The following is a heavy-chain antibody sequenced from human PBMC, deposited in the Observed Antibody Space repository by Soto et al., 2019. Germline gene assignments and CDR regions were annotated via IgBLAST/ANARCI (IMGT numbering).Heavy chain of an antibody. D-gene: IGHD6-13*01. CDR1: GFTFSSYD. CDR3: ARSSIAAAGRHYYYYYGMDV. Sequence: GGSLRLSCAASGFTFSSYDMHWVRQAPGKGLEWVAFICYDVSIIYYADSVKGRFTISRDNSKNTLYLQMNSLRAEDTAVYYCARSSIAAAGRHYYYYYGMDVWGQGTTVTVSS. J-gene: IGHJ6*02. V-gene: IGHV3-33*01. CDR2: ICYDVSII.